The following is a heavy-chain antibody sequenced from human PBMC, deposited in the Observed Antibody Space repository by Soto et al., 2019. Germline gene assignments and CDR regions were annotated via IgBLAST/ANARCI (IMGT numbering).Heavy chain of an antibody. CDR1: GGSISSSSYY. Sequence: SETLSLTCTVSGGSISSSSYYWGWIRQPPGKGLEWIGSIYYSGSTNYNPSLKSRVTISVDTSKNQFSLKLSSVTAADTAVYYCARTSRKEKDIVVVPAATPLGNYYYYYMDVWGNGATVTVSS. CDR3: ARTSRKEKDIVVVPAATPLGNYYYYYMDV. V-gene: IGHV4-39*07. CDR2: IYYSGST. D-gene: IGHD2-2*02. J-gene: IGHJ6*03.